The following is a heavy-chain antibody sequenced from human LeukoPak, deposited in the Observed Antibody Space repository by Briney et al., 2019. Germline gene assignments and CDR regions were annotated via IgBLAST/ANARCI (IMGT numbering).Heavy chain of an antibody. CDR1: GFTFSNAW. CDR3: ARDTNYYDSSGSFPLDY. J-gene: IGHJ4*02. Sequence: GGSLRLSCTASGFTFSNAWMNWVRQAPGKGLKWVSSISGSGKYIHYADALKGRFTISRDNAKNSLFLQMNSLRADDTAVYYCARDTNYYDSSGSFPLDYWGQGTLVTVSS. V-gene: IGHV3-21*01. CDR2: ISGSGKYI. D-gene: IGHD3-22*01.